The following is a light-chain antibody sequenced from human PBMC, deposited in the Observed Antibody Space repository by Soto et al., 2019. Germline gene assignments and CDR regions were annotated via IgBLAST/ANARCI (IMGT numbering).Light chain of an antibody. J-gene: IGKJ5*01. V-gene: IGKV3-15*01. CDR2: GAS. Sequence: EIVMTQSPATLSVSPGERATLSCRASQSVSSSYLAWYQQKPGQAPRLLIYGASTRATDIPARFSGSGSGTEFTLTISSLQSEDFAVYFCQQYNNWPLAFGQGTRLEIK. CDR3: QQYNNWPLA. CDR1: QSVSSSY.